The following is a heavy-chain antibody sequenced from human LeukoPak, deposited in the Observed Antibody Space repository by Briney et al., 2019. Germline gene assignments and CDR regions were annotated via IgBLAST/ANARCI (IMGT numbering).Heavy chain of an antibody. CDR3: ARDYRRPYFDY. CDR2: IYYSGST. J-gene: IGHJ4*02. V-gene: IGHV4-39*07. CDR1: GGSISSSSYY. Sequence: NTSETLSLTCTVSGGSISSSSYYWGWIRQPPGKGLEWIGCIYYSGSTYYNPSLKSRVTISVDTSKSQFSLRLSSVTAADTAVYYCARDYRRPYFDYWGQGTLVTVST.